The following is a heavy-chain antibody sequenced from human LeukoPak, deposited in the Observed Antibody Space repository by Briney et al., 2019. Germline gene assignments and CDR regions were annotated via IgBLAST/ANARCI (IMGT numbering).Heavy chain of an antibody. CDR3: AGRETSGWLPNY. J-gene: IGHJ4*02. Sequence: PSQTLSLTCTLSARSMSAYYWSWIRQPPGKGLEWIGYIYYSGSTNYNPSLGSRVTLSVDTSNNQFSLKLRSVTTADTAVYCCAGRETSGWLPNYWGQGALVTVSS. V-gene: IGHV4-59*08. CDR1: ARSMSAYY. CDR2: IYYSGST. D-gene: IGHD6-19*01.